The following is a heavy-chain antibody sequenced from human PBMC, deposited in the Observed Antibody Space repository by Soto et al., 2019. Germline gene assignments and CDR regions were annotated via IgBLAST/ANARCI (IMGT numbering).Heavy chain of an antibody. CDR3: ARYAYDSSGYYYPDY. J-gene: IGHJ4*02. CDR2: IYYSGST. CDR1: GGSISSYY. Sequence: PSETLSLTCTVSGGSISSYYWSWIRQPPGKGLEWIGYIYYSGSTNYNPSLKSRVTISVDTSKNQFSLKLSSVTAADTAVYYCARYAYDSSGYYYPDYWGPGTLVTV. V-gene: IGHV4-59*01. D-gene: IGHD3-22*01.